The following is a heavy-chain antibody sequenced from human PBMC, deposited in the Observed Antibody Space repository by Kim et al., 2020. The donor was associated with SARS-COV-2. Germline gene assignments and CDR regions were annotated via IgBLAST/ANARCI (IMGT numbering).Heavy chain of an antibody. CDR1: GFGFDTHS. D-gene: IGHD2-2*01. CDR3: ARGGYCSSTSCYFYYYALDV. Sequence: GGSLRLSCAASGFGFDTHSMNWVRQAPGKGLEWVSSIGGTSNYIYYADSVNGRFTISRDNAKNSLFLQMNSLRAEDTAVYYCARGGYCSSTSCYFYYYALDVWGQGTTVTVSS. CDR2: IGGTSNYI. J-gene: IGHJ6*02. V-gene: IGHV3-21*01.